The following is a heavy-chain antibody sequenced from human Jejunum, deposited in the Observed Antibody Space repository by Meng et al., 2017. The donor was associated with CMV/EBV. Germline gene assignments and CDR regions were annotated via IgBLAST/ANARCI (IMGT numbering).Heavy chain of an antibody. V-gene: IGHV3-23*03. Sequence: SYAMSWVRQAPGKGLEWVSIISSGSTITTYADSAKGRFTISRDNSKNTLYLQMNSLRAEDTAVYYCAKDISFRRLLSGYYYGMDAWGQGTTVTVSS. D-gene: IGHD6-25*01. CDR1: SYA. CDR2: ISSGSTIT. CDR3: AKDISFRRLLSGYYYGMDA. J-gene: IGHJ6*02.